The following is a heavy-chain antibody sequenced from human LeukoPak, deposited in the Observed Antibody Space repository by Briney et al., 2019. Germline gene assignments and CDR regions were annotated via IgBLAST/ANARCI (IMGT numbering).Heavy chain of an antibody. D-gene: IGHD4-17*01. V-gene: IGHV1-69*13. CDR2: IIPIFGTA. CDR1: GGTFSSYA. CDR3: ARDRRHGDYDEY. J-gene: IGHJ4*02. Sequence: ASVKVSCKASGGTFSSYATSWVRQAPGQGLEWMGGIIPIFGTANYAQKFQGRVTITADESTSTAYMELSSLRSEDTAVYYCARDRRHGDYDEYWGQGTLVTVSS.